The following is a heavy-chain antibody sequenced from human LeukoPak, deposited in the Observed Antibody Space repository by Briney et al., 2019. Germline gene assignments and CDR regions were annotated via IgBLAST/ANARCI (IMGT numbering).Heavy chain of an antibody. CDR2: IYYSGST. J-gene: IGHJ6*03. D-gene: IGHD3-10*01. Sequence: SETLSLTCTVSGGSISSYYWSWIRQPPGKGLEWIGYIYYSGSTNYNSSFKSRVTISIDTSKNQFSLKLSSVTAADTAVYYCARRRVRGVLYYYYYMDVWGKGTTVTISS. CDR3: ARRRVRGVLYYYYYMDV. CDR1: GGSISSYY. V-gene: IGHV4-59*12.